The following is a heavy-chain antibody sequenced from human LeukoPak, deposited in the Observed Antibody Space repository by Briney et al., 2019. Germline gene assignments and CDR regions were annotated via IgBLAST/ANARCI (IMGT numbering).Heavy chain of an antibody. Sequence: PSETLSLTCTVSGGSISSYYWSWIRQPPGKGLEWIGYIYYSGSTNYNPSLKSRVTISVDTSKNQFFLKLSSVTAADTAVYYCARWYSSSWYGEYFDYWGQGTLVTVSS. CDR1: GGSISSYY. V-gene: IGHV4-59*01. CDR2: IYYSGST. J-gene: IGHJ4*02. CDR3: ARWYSSSWYGEYFDY. D-gene: IGHD6-13*01.